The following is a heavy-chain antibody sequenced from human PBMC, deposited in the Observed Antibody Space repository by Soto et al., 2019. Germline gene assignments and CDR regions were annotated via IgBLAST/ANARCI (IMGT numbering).Heavy chain of an antibody. D-gene: IGHD2-2*01. CDR2: ISSSGSTI. J-gene: IGHJ4*02. Sequence: PGGSLRLSCAASGFTFSSYEMNWVRQAPGKGLEWVSYISSSGSTIYYADSVKGRFTISRDNAKNSLYLQMNSLRAEDTAVYYCARDLGFYCSSTSCHDYWGQGTLVTVSS. CDR1: GFTFSSYE. V-gene: IGHV3-48*03. CDR3: ARDLGFYCSSTSCHDY.